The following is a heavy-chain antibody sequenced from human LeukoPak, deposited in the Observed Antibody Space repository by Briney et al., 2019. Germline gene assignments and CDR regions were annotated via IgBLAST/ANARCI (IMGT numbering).Heavy chain of an antibody. J-gene: IGHJ4*02. CDR2: IYSGGST. CDR3: ARVKDYGDYGFDY. V-gene: IGHV3-53*01. CDR1: GFTVSSNY. D-gene: IGHD4-17*01. Sequence: PGGPLRLSCAASGFTVSSNYMSWVRQAPGKGLEWVSVIYSGGSTYYADSVKGRFTISRDNSKNTLYLQMNSLRAEDTAVYYCARVKDYGDYGFDYWGQGTLVTVSS.